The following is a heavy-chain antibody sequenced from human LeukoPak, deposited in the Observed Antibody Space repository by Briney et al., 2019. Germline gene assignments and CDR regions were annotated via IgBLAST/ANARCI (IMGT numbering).Heavy chain of an antibody. CDR3: AKDITSSWYIASGAFDI. CDR1: GFTFDDYA. J-gene: IGHJ3*02. CDR2: ISGDSGST. Sequence: GGSLRLSCAASGFTFDDYAMHWVRQAPGKGLEWVSLISGDSGSTYYADSVNGRFTISRDNSKNSLYLQMNSLRTEDTALYYCAKDITSSWYIASGAFDIWGQGTMVTVSS. D-gene: IGHD6-13*01. V-gene: IGHV3-43*02.